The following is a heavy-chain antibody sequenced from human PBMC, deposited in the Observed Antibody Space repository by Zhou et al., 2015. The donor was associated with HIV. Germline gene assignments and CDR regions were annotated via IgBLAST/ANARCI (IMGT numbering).Heavy chain of an antibody. J-gene: IGHJ4*02. D-gene: IGHD3-22*01. CDR1: GGTFSSYA. CDR3: ARQSYGRGAYDSSGSPVDY. Sequence: QVQLVQSGAEVKKPGSSVKVSCKASGGTFSSYAISWVRQAPGQGLEWMGGIIPIFGTANYAQKFQGRVTITADESTSTAYMELSSLRSEDTAVYYCARQSYGRGAYDSSGSPVDYWGQGTLVTVSS. CDR2: IIPIFGTA. V-gene: IGHV1-69*12.